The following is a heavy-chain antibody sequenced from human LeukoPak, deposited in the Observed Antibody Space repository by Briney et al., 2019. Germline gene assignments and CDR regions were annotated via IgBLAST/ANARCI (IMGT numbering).Heavy chain of an antibody. V-gene: IGHV3-21*01. J-gene: IGHJ4*02. CDR3: ARAHCSGGSCYSFDY. CDR2: ISSSSSYI. Sequence: GGSLRLSCVASGFTFSSYSMNWVRQAPGKGLEWVSSISSSSSYIYYADSVKGRFTISRDNAKNSLYLQMNSLRAEDTAVYYCARAHCSGGSCYSFDYWGQGTLVTVSS. CDR1: GFTFSSYS. D-gene: IGHD2-15*01.